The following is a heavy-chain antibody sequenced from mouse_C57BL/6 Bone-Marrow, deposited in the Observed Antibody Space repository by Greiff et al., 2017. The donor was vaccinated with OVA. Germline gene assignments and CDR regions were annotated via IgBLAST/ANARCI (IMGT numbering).Heavy chain of an antibody. D-gene: IGHD2-5*01. V-gene: IGHV1-42*01. CDR2: INPSTGGT. J-gene: IGHJ1*03. Sequence: VQLQQSGPELVKPGASVKISCKASGYSFTGYYMNWVKQSPEKSLEWIGEINPSTGGTTYNQKFKAKATLTVDKSSSTAYMQLKSLTSEDSAVYYCARVGDYSNYPTPWYFDVWGTGTSVTVSS. CDR1: GYSFTGYY. CDR3: ARVGDYSNYPTPWYFDV.